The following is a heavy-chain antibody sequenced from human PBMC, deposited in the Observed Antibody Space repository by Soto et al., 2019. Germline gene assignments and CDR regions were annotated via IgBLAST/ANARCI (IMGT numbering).Heavy chain of an antibody. CDR3: ARSIVVVTALDY. Sequence: ASVNVSCKASGYTFPSYAMHWVRQAPGQRLEWMGWINAGNGNTKYSQKFQGRVTITRDTSASTAYMELSSLRSEDTAVYYCARSIVVVTALDYWGQGTLVTVSS. V-gene: IGHV1-3*01. D-gene: IGHD2-21*02. CDR2: INAGNGNT. J-gene: IGHJ4*02. CDR1: GYTFPSYA.